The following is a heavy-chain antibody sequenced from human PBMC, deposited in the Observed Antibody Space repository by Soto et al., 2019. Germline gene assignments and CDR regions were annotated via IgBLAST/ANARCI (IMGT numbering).Heavy chain of an antibody. CDR2: IKHSGAT. V-gene: IGHV4-34*01. D-gene: IGHD6-25*01. CDR3: AIAAATWGYYYGMDV. J-gene: IGHJ6*02. CDR1: GESFSGYY. Sequence: QVQLQQWGAGLLKPSEPLSLTCAVNGESFSGYYWTWIRQTPGKGLEWSGGIKHSGATKFNPSLMVRVTLLVDASSKQFSLKMTSVTAADTAVYYCAIAAATWGYYYGMDVWGLGTTVTVAS.